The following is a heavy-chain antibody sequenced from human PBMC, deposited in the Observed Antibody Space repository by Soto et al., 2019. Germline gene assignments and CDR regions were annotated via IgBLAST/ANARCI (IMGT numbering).Heavy chain of an antibody. Sequence: GSLRLSCAASGFTFSSYAMSWVRQAPGKGLEWVSAISGSGGSTYYADSVKGRFTISRDNSKNTLYLQMNSLRAEDTAVYYCAKDWGYYDSSGYYYLNWFDPWGQGTLVPVSS. CDR3: AKDWGYYDSSGYYYLNWFDP. J-gene: IGHJ5*02. D-gene: IGHD3-22*01. V-gene: IGHV3-23*01. CDR1: GFTFSSYA. CDR2: ISGSGGST.